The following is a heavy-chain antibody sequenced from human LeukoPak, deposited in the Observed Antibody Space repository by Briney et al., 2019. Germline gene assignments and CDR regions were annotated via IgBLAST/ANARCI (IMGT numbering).Heavy chain of an antibody. Sequence: GGSLRLSCAASGFTFSSYGMHWARQAPGKGLEWVAVISYDGSNKYYADSVKGRFTISRDNSKNTLYLQMNSLRAEDTAVYYCAKEGAYSGSYYGFDYWGQGTLVTVSS. D-gene: IGHD1-26*01. CDR2: ISYDGSNK. CDR3: AKEGAYSGSYYGFDY. J-gene: IGHJ4*02. CDR1: GFTFSSYG. V-gene: IGHV3-30*18.